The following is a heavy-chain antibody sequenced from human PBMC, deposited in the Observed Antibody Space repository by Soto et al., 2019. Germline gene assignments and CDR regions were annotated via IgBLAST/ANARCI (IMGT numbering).Heavy chain of an antibody. CDR1: GGTFSSYA. V-gene: IGHV1-69*13. CDR3: ARVHVYYDSSGYYPS. J-gene: IGHJ1*01. CDR2: IIPIFGTA. D-gene: IGHD3-22*01. Sequence: SVKVSCKASGGTFSSYAISWVRQAPGQGLEWMGGIIPIFGTANYAQKFQGRVTITADESTSTAYMELSSLRSEDTAVYYCARVHVYYDSSGYYPSWGQGTLVTVYS.